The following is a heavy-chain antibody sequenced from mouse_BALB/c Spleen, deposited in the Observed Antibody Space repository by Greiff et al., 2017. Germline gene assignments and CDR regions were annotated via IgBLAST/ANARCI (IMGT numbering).Heavy chain of an antibody. CDR1: GFNIKDTY. J-gene: IGHJ4*01. Sequence: VQLQQSGAELVKPGASVKLSCTASGFNIKDTYMHWVKQSPEQGLEWIGRIDPANGNTKYDPKFQGKATITADTSSNTAYLQLSSLTSEDTAVYYCAHIYYGNYDYAMDYWGQGTSVTVSS. CDR2: IDPANGNT. CDR3: AHIYYGNYDYAMDY. D-gene: IGHD2-1*01. V-gene: IGHV14-3*02.